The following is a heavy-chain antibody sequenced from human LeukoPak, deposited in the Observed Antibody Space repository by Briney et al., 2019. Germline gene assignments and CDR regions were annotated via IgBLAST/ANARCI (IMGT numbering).Heavy chain of an antibody. J-gene: IGHJ4*02. CDR2: IYPGDSDT. CDR1: GYSFTNYW. V-gene: IGHV5-51*01. Sequence: GESLKISCKGSGYSFTNYWIGWVRQLPGKGLEWMGIIYPGDSDTRYSPSLQGQVTISADKSISTAYLQWSSLQASDTAMYYCARHSDSSGWNYFDYWGQGTLVTVSS. CDR3: ARHSDSSGWNYFDY. D-gene: IGHD6-19*01.